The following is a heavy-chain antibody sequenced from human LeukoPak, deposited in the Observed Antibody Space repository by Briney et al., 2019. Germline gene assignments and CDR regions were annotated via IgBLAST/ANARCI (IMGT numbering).Heavy chain of an antibody. J-gene: IGHJ4*02. Sequence: GGSLRLSCAASGFTFSSYAMSWVRQAPGKGLEWVSAISGSGGTTYYADSVKGRFTNSRDNSKNTLFLQMDSLRAEDTAVYYCAKGRYDSSWLNLDFWGQGTLVTVSS. CDR2: ISGSGGTT. V-gene: IGHV3-23*01. CDR1: GFTFSSYA. CDR3: AKGRYDSSWLNLDF. D-gene: IGHD6-13*01.